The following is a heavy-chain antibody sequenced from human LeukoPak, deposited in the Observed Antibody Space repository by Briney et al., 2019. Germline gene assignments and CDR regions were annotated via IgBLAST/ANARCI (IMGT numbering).Heavy chain of an antibody. V-gene: IGHV3-30*02. CDR3: AKFSIAAYGSGSYYNDKIDY. J-gene: IGHJ4*02. D-gene: IGHD3-10*01. Sequence: PGGSLRLSCAASGFTFSSYGMHWVRQAPGKGLEWVAFIRYDGSNKYYADSVKGRFTISRDNSKNTLYLQMNSLRAEDTAVYYCAKFSIAAYGSGSYYNDKIDYWGRGTLVTVSS. CDR1: GFTFSSYG. CDR2: IRYDGSNK.